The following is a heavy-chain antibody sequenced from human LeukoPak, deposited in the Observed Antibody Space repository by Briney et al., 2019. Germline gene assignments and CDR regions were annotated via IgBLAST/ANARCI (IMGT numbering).Heavy chain of an antibody. CDR3: ARIRYCGGISCYYIDY. CDR2: INPSGDNT. J-gene: IGHJ4*02. Sequence: ASVKVSCKASGYTFTNNYMLWVRQAPGQGLEWMGIINPSGDNTWYAQKFQGRVTMTRDMATSTDYMEVSSLKSEDTAVYYCARIRYCGGISCYYIDYWGQGTLVTVSA. V-gene: IGHV1-46*01. CDR1: GYTFTNNY. D-gene: IGHD2-2*01.